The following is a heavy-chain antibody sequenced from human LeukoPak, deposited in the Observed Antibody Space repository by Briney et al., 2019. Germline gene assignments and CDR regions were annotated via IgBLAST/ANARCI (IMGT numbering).Heavy chain of an antibody. CDR1: GGSISSYY. D-gene: IGHD3-10*01. CDR3: ATVAVIRGVTYFDY. Sequence: SETLSLTCTVSGGSISSYYWSWIRQPPGKGLEWIAYLFYSGSTDYNPSLESRVTISVDASKNQFSLKLRSVTAADTAVYYCATVAVIRGVTYFDYWGQGTLVTVSS. J-gene: IGHJ4*02. V-gene: IGHV4-59*01. CDR2: LFYSGST.